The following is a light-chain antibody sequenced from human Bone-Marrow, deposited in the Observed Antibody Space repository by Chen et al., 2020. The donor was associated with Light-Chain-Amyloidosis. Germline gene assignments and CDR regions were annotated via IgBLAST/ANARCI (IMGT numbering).Light chain of an antibody. V-gene: IGLV3-25*03. J-gene: IGLJ2*01. Sequence: SYELTQPPSVSVSPGQTARITCSGDDLPTKYAYWYQQKPGQAPVLVIHRDTERPSGISERFSGSSSGTTATLPISGVQAEDVADYHCQSADSSGTYEVIFGGGTKLTVL. CDR3: QSADSSGTYEVI. CDR2: RDT. CDR1: DLPTKY.